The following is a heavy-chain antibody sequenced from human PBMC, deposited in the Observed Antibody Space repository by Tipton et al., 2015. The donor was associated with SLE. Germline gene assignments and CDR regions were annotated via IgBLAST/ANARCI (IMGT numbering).Heavy chain of an antibody. Sequence: KFQGRVTITRDTSASTAYMELSSLRSEDTAVYYCAMITIFGAYYYGMDVWGQGTTVTVSS. CDR3: AMITIFGAYYYGMDV. J-gene: IGHJ6*02. D-gene: IGHD3-3*01. V-gene: IGHV1-3*01.